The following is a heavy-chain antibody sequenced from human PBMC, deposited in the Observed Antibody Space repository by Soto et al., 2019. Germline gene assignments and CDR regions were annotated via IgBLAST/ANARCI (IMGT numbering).Heavy chain of an antibody. CDR1: GGSISSGGYY. D-gene: IGHD4-17*01. Sequence: PSETLSLTCTVSGGSISSGGYYWSWIRQHPGKGLEWIGYIYYSGSTYYNPSLKSRVTISVDTSKNQFSLKLSSVTAADTAVYYCARDSRPYYGDYVTYYSDYRGQGTLVTVSS. CDR2: IYYSGST. CDR3: ARDSRPYYGDYVTYYSDY. J-gene: IGHJ4*02. V-gene: IGHV4-31*03.